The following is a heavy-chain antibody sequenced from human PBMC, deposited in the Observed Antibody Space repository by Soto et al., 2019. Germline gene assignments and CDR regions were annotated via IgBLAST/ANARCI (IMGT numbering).Heavy chain of an antibody. Sequence: SEPLSLTSTLVGLSLSPDPWSSFRQPPGKGLEWIGYIYYTGTTTYNPSIKSRVTISVDSSKNQFSLNLTSVSAADTAVYYCARLGGFYQSLDSWGQGALVTVS. CDR1: GLSLSPDP. J-gene: IGHJ5*01. CDR3: ARLGGFYQSLDS. D-gene: IGHD3-22*01. V-gene: IGHV4-59*08. CDR2: IYYTGTT.